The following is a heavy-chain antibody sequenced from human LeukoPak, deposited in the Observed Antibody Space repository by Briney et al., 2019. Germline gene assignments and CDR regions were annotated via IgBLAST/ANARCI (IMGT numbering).Heavy chain of an antibody. Sequence: PGESLKISCQGSGNSDWIAWVRQMPGKGLEWMGIIYIGDSNRRYSPSFEGQITMSADWAIRTAYLQWRSLKASDTAIYYCARRYGSGNLSWFDTWGQGTLVTVSS. J-gene: IGHJ5*02. CDR2: IYIGDSNR. CDR3: ARRYGSGNLSWFDT. D-gene: IGHD3-10*01. CDR1: GNSDW. V-gene: IGHV5-51*01.